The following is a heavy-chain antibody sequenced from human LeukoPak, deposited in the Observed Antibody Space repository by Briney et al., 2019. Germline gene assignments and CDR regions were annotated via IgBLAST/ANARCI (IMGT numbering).Heavy chain of an antibody. V-gene: IGHV4-59*12. J-gene: IGHJ6*02. CDR1: GGSISSYY. CDR3: ARDIRNIAVAGTYYYGMDV. CDR2: IYYSGST. Sequence: PSETLSLTCTVSGGSISSYYWSWIRQPPGKGLEWIGYIYYSGSTNYNPSLKSRVTISVDTSKNQFSLKLSSVTAADTAVYYCARDIRNIAVAGTYYYGMDVWGQGTTVTVSS. D-gene: IGHD6-19*01.